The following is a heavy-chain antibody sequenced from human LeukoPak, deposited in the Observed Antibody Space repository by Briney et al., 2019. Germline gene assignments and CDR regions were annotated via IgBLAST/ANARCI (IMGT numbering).Heavy chain of an antibody. CDR1: GGSFSGYY. Sequence: SETLSLTCAVYGGSFSGYYWSWIRQPPGKVLEWIGEINHSGSTNYNPSLKSRVTISVDTSKNQFSLKLSSVTAADTAVYYCAREGPESAGNYWGQGTLVTVSS. D-gene: IGHD1-1*01. CDR2: INHSGST. J-gene: IGHJ4*02. V-gene: IGHV4-34*01. CDR3: AREGPESAGNY.